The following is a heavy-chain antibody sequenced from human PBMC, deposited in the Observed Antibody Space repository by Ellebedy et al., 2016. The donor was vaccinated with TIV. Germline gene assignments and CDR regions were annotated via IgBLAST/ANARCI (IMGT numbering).Heavy chain of an antibody. CDR2: IRGDGVDT. Sequence: GGSLRLSXVASGFTFSSNAMRWVRQAPGKGLVWVSRIRGDGVDTNYADSVKGRFTISRDNARNTLFLQMNDLGDDDTAVYYCARDLVLGSGSSDSWGQGTLVTVSS. D-gene: IGHD3-10*01. J-gene: IGHJ5*02. CDR1: GFTFSSNA. CDR3: ARDLVLGSGSSDS. V-gene: IGHV3-74*01.